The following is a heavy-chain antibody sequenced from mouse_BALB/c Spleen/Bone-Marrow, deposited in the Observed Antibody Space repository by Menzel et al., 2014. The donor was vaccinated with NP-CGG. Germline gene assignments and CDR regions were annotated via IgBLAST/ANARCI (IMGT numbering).Heavy chain of an antibody. CDR3: ARRSDLRASMDY. CDR1: GFTFSSYA. V-gene: IGHV5-9-3*01. J-gene: IGHJ4*01. D-gene: IGHD3-1*01. CDR2: ISSGGSDT. Sequence: EVTLVESGGGLVKPGGSLKLSCTTSGFTFSSYAMSWVRQTPEKRLEWVAVISSGGSDTYYPDSVKGRFTVSRDNAKNTLYLQMSSLRSEDTALYYCARRSDLRASMDYWGQGTSVTVSS.